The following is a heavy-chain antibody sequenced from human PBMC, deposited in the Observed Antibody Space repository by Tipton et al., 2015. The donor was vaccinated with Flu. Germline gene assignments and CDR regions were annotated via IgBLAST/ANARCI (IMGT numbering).Heavy chain of an antibody. CDR2: VHRTGNP. CDR3: ARHTGDSVRGVIDY. Sequence: TLSLTCSVSGDSIGSDYFWGWIRQPPGQGLEWIGNVHRTGNPYYNPSLKSRVTISVDTSKNQFSLRLSSVTAADTAVYYCARHTGDSVRGVIDYWGQGTLVTVSS. CDR1: GDSIGSDYF. V-gene: IGHV4-38-2*01. D-gene: IGHD3-10*02. J-gene: IGHJ4*02.